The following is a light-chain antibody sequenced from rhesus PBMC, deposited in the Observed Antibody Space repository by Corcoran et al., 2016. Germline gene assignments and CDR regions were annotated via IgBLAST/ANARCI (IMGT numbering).Light chain of an antibody. Sequence: DIQMTQSPSSLSASVGDTVTITCQASQGIKKYLAWNQQKPGKAPKLLIYDASTLQSVVPSRFSGSGSGTEFTLTISSLQPEDFATYYCQQYNSYPLTFGGGTKVELK. CDR2: DAS. CDR3: QQYNSYPLT. V-gene: IGKV1-25*01. CDR1: QGIKKY. J-gene: IGKJ4*01.